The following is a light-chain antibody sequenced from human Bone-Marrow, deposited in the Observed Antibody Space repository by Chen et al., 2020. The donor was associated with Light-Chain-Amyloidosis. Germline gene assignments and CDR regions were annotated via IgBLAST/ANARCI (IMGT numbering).Light chain of an antibody. J-gene: IGKJ2*01. CDR1: QSLMQNNGYTF. V-gene: IGKV2-28*01. Sequence: IVMTQSPLSLAVTPGESASISCTSNQSLMQNNGYTFLACYLQKPGQSQQLLMYLASDRASGVPERFSGSGAGKDFTLKITSVEADDVGVYCCMQTLQPLRTFGQGTKLEI. CDR3: MQTLQPLRT. CDR2: LAS.